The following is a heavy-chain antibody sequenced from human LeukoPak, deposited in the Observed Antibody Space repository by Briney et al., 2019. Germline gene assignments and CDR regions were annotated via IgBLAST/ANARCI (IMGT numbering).Heavy chain of an antibody. Sequence: GASVKVSCKASGYTFTSYGISWVRQAPGQGLEWMGWISAYNGNTNYAQKLQGRVTMTTDTSTSTAYMELRSLRSDDTAVYYCARVRGSSSSQGPHWFDPWGQGTLVTVSS. CDR2: ISAYNGNT. V-gene: IGHV1-18*01. J-gene: IGHJ5*02. CDR1: GYTFTSYG. D-gene: IGHD6-13*01. CDR3: ARVRGSSSSQGPHWFDP.